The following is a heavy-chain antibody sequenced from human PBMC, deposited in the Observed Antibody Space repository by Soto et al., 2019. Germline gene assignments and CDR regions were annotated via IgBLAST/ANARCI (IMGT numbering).Heavy chain of an antibody. D-gene: IGHD2-21*02. J-gene: IGHJ4*02. CDR1: GYTFTSYY. CDR2: INPSGGST. V-gene: IGHV1-46*01. Sequence: ASVKVSCKASGYTFTSYYMHWVRQAPGQGLEWMGIINPSGGSTSYAQKFQGRVTMTRDTSTSTVYMELSSLRSEDTAVYYCARGMLSCLAYCGGDCYSPTDYWGQGTLVTVSS. CDR3: ARGMLSCLAYCGGDCYSPTDY.